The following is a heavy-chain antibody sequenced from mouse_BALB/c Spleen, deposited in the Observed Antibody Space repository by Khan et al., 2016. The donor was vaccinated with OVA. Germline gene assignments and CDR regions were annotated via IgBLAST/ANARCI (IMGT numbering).Heavy chain of an antibody. CDR2: IWGGGST. CDR3: ARTYYRYDGYYAMDY. J-gene: IGHJ4*01. Sequence: QVQLKESGPGLVAPSQSLSITCTVSGFSLSRYNVHWVRQPPGKGLEWLGMIWGGGSTDYNSVLTSRLSISKANSKSQVFLKMNSLQTDDTAMYYCARTYYRYDGYYAMDYWGQGTSVTVSS. V-gene: IGHV2-6-4*01. D-gene: IGHD2-14*01. CDR1: GFSLSRYN.